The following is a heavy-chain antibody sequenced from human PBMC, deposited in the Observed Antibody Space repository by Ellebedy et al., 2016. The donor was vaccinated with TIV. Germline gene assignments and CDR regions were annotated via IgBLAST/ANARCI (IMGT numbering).Heavy chain of an antibody. Sequence: GSLRLSXTVSGGSISSYYWSWIRQPPGKGLEWIGYIYYSGSTNYNPSLKSRVTISVDTSKNQFSLKLSSVTAADTAVYYCARSTYGDYGSNYFDYWGQGTLVTVSS. CDR2: IYYSGST. CDR1: GGSISSYY. J-gene: IGHJ4*02. CDR3: ARSTYGDYGSNYFDY. V-gene: IGHV4-59*12. D-gene: IGHD4-17*01.